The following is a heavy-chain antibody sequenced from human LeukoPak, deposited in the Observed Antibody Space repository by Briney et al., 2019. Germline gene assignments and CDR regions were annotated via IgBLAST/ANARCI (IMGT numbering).Heavy chain of an antibody. J-gene: IGHJ4*02. D-gene: IGHD3-10*01. V-gene: IGHV3-74*03. CDR3: ARDYAGSPDY. CDR1: GFTFSTYW. Sequence: GGSLRLSCTASGFTFSTYWINWVRQSPGKGLVWVALINGDGSTTTHADSVKGRFTIPRDNAKNTAYLQMNSLRDEDTAVYFCARDYAGSPDYWGQGTLVTVSA. CDR2: INGDGSTT.